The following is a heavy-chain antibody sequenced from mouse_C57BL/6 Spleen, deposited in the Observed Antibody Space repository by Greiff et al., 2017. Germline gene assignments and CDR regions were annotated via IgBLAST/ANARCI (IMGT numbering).Heavy chain of an antibody. D-gene: IGHD1-1*01. CDR3: ARDDYGSSEAMDY. V-gene: IGHV5-4*01. Sequence: DVKLQESGGGLVKPGGSLKLSCAASGFTFSSYAMSWVRQTPEKRLEWVATISDGGSYTYYPDNVKGRFTISRDNAKNNLYLQMSHLKSEDTAMYYCARDDYGSSEAMDYWGQGTSVTVSS. J-gene: IGHJ4*01. CDR2: ISDGGSYT. CDR1: GFTFSSYA.